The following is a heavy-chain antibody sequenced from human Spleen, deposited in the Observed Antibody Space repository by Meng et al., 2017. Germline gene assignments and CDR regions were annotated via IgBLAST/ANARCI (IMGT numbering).Heavy chain of an antibody. J-gene: IGHJ4*02. CDR1: GGSFSGFY. D-gene: IGHD4-11*01. CDR3: ARGPTTMAHDFDY. CDR2: INHSGST. Sequence: QVQLQPWGGGLLKPSETLSLTCTVYGGSFSGFYWTWIRQPPGKGLEWIGEINHSGSTNYNPSLESRATISVDTSQNNLSLKLSSVTAADSAVYYCARGPTTMAHDFDYWGQGTLVTVSS. V-gene: IGHV4-34*01.